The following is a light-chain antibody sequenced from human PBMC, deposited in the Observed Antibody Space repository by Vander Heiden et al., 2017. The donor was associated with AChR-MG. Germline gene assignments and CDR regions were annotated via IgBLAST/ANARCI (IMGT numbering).Light chain of an antibody. Sequence: DIQMTQSPSTLSASVGDRVTITCRASQSISSWLAWYQQKPGKAPKLLIYKASSLESGVTSRFSGSGSGTEFTLTISSLQPDDFATYYCQQDNSYPWTFGQRTKVEIK. CDR3: QQDNSYPWT. V-gene: IGKV1-5*03. J-gene: IGKJ1*01. CDR1: QSISSW. CDR2: KAS.